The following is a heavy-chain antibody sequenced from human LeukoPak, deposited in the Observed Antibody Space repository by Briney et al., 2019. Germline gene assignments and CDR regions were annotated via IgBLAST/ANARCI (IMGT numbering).Heavy chain of an antibody. CDR3: ARDRYPLSVPDYYYYYMDV. CDR1: GGSIISSSYY. V-gene: IGHV4-39*07. J-gene: IGHJ6*03. CDR2: IYYSGST. Sequence: SETLSLTCTVSGGSIISSSYYWGWIRQPPGKGLEWIGSIYYSGSTYYNPSLKSRVTISVDTSKNQFSLKLSSVTAADTAVYYCARDRYPLSVPDYYYYYMDVWGKGTTVTVSS. D-gene: IGHD2-2*02.